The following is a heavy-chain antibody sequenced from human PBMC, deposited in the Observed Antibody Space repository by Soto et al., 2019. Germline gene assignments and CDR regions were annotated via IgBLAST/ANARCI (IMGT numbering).Heavy chain of an antibody. CDR3: ARGSAVAGTWWFDP. J-gene: IGHJ5*02. Sequence: PSQTLSLTCTVSGGSISSYYWSWIRQPPGKGLEWIGYIYYSGSTNYNPSLKSRVTISVDTSKNQFSLKLSSVTAADTAVYYCARGSAVAGTWWFDPWGHGTLVTVSS. CDR2: IYYSGST. D-gene: IGHD6-19*01. CDR1: GGSISSYY. V-gene: IGHV4-59*01.